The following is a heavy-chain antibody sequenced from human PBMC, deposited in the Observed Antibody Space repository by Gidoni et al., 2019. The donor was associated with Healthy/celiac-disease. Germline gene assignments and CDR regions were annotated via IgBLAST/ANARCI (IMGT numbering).Heavy chain of an antibody. CDR1: GGSFSGDY. V-gene: IGHV4-34*01. J-gene: IGHJ4*02. CDR3: ARGGNEASGEQIDY. Sequence: QVQLQQCGAGLWKPSETLSLTGAVYGGSFSGDYWSWIRQPPGKGLEWIGEINHSGSTNYTPYLQSRVTIYVDTSKNQFSLKLSSVTAADTAVYYCARGGNEASGEQIDYWGQGTLVTVSS. CDR2: INHSGST. D-gene: IGHD1-26*01.